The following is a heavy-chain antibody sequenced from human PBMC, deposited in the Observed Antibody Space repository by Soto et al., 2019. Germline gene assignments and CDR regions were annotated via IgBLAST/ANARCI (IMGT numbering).Heavy chain of an antibody. CDR3: ARDLRGRRSGRFDP. Sequence: TLSLTCTLSGDPITSGGFYWTWIRQHPAKGLEWIGYIYYSGVTYYNPSLKSRATISVDTSKNQFSLNLSSVSAADTAMYYCARDLRGRRSGRFDPWGQGTLVT. D-gene: IGHD3-10*01. J-gene: IGHJ5*02. CDR2: IYYSGVT. CDR1: GDPITSGGFY. V-gene: IGHV4-31*03.